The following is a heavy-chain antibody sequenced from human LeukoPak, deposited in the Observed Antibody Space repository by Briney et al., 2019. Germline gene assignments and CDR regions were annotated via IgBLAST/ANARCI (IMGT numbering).Heavy chain of an antibody. Sequence: SVTVSCKASGGTFSSYAISWVRQAPGQGLEWMGGIIPIFGTANYAQKFQGRVTITADESTSTAYMELSSLRSEDTAVYYCARGIEHIVVVTAIPAPYYYYGMDVWGQGTTVTVSS. J-gene: IGHJ6*02. D-gene: IGHD2-21*02. CDR2: IIPIFGTA. CDR3: ARGIEHIVVVTAIPAPYYYYGMDV. V-gene: IGHV1-69*01. CDR1: GGTFSSYA.